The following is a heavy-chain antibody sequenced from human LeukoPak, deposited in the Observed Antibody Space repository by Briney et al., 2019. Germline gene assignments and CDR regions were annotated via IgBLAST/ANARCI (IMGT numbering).Heavy chain of an antibody. Sequence: SETLSLTCTVSGGSISSYYWSWIRQPPGKGLEWIGYIYYSGSTNYSPSLKSRVTISVDTSKNQFSLKLSSVTAADTAVYYCARERYSNYYYGMDVWGQGTTVTASS. CDR1: GGSISSYY. J-gene: IGHJ6*02. V-gene: IGHV4-59*01. CDR3: ARERYSNYYYGMDV. D-gene: IGHD4-11*01. CDR2: IYYSGST.